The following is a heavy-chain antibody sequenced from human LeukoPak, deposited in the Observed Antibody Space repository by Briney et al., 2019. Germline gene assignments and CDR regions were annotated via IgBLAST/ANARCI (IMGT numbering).Heavy chain of an antibody. D-gene: IGHD5-24*01. Sequence: SSETLSLTCTVSGGSISSGGYYWSWIRQPPGQGLEWIGYIYYSGSTNYNPSLKSRVTISVDTSKNQFSLKLSSVTAADTAVYYCAREGRVATIIHDAFDIWGQGTMVTVSS. CDR2: IYYSGST. CDR1: GGSISSGGYY. CDR3: AREGRVATIIHDAFDI. J-gene: IGHJ3*02. V-gene: IGHV4-61*08.